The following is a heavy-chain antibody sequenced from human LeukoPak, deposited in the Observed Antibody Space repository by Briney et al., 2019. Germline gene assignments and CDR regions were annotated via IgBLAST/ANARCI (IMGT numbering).Heavy chain of an antibody. D-gene: IGHD5-24*01. V-gene: IGHV3-53*01. CDR3: TRDQMNY. CDR1: EFTVSRNY. J-gene: IGHJ4*02. CDR2: IFSNGDT. Sequence: GGSLGLSCTASEFTVSRNYMLWVRQAPGKGLEWVSLIFSNGDTHYADSVKGRFTISRDTSKNTVSLQMNSPRVEDTAMYYCTRDQMNYWGQGTLVTVSS.